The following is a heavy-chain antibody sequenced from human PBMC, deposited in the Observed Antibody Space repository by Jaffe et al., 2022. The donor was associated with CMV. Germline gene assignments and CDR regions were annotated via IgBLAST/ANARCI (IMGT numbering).Heavy chain of an antibody. CDR2: ISYDGSNK. Sequence: QVQLVESGGGVVQPGRSLRLSCAASGFTFSSYGMHWVRQAPGKGLEWVAVISYDGSNKYYADSVKGRFTISRDNSKNTLYLQMNSLRAEDTAVYYCAKELYGDYGGVDYYGMDVWGQGTTVTVSS. V-gene: IGHV3-30*18. D-gene: IGHD4-17*01. J-gene: IGHJ6*02. CDR1: GFTFSSYG. CDR3: AKELYGDYGGVDYYGMDV.